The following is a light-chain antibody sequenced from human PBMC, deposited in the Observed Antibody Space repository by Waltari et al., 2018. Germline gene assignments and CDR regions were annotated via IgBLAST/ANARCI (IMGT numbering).Light chain of an antibody. CDR3: GTDHGTGNNFMWV. CDR2: VGTRGIVG. Sequence: QPVLTQPPSASASLGASVTLTSPLSGGTYNVHWYPQSPGQGPRFVMRVGTRGIVGSKGDGIPDRFSVLGSGLNRYLIIKNLQEEDESDFYCGTDHGTGNNFMWVFGGGTKLTV. V-gene: IGLV9-49*03. J-gene: IGLJ3*02. CDR1: GGTYN.